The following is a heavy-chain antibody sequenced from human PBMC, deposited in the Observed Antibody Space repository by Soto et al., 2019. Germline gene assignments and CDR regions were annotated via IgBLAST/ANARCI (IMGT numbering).Heavy chain of an antibody. Sequence: SETLSLTCTVSGGSMSPNYWSWFRQLPGRGLEWIGYIYYSGSTNYNPSLKSRVTISVDTSKNQFSLKLSSVTAADTAVYYCANYPTTVTSDYWGQGTLVTVSS. CDR3: ANYPTTVTSDY. CDR1: GGSMSPNY. CDR2: IYYSGST. J-gene: IGHJ4*02. D-gene: IGHD4-17*01. V-gene: IGHV4-59*01.